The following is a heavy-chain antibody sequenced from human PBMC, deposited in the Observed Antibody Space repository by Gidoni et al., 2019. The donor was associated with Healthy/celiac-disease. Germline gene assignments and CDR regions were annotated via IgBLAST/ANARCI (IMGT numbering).Heavy chain of an antibody. J-gene: IGHJ4*02. CDR2: IYWDDDK. Sequence: QITLKESGPTLVKPTQTLTLTCTFSGFSLSTSGVGVGWIRQPPGKALEWLALIYWDDDKRYSPSLKSRLTITRDTSKNQVVLTMTNMDPVDTATYYCARAYYDILTGLYYFDYWGQGTLVTVSS. D-gene: IGHD3-9*01. V-gene: IGHV2-5*02. CDR3: ARAYYDILTGLYYFDY. CDR1: GFSLSTSGVG.